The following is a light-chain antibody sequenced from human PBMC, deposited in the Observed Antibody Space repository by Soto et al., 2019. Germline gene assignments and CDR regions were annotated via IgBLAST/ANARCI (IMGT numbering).Light chain of an antibody. CDR3: QQRSNGPLT. J-gene: IGKJ4*01. Sequence: CRASQSVSGDLAWYQQKPGQAPRLLIYTASNRATGIPARFSGSGSGTDFTLTISSLEPEDFAVYYCQQRSNGPLTFGGGTKVDIK. CDR1: QSVSGD. CDR2: TAS. V-gene: IGKV3-11*01.